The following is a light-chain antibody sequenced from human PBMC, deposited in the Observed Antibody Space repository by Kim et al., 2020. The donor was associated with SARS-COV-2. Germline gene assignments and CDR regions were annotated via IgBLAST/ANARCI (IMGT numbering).Light chain of an antibody. CDR3: QVWDTSRVV. V-gene: IGLV3-21*03. Sequence: SVAPGKTARITCGGNNIRSKSVQWYQQKPGQAPVVVVYNDSARPSGIPERFSGSNSGNTATLTISRVEAGDEADYYCQVWDTSRVVFGGGTQLTVL. J-gene: IGLJ2*01. CDR1: NIRSKS. CDR2: NDS.